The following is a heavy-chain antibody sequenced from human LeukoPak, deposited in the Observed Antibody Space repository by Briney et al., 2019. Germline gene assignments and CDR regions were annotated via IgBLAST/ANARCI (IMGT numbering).Heavy chain of an antibody. J-gene: IGHJ4*02. V-gene: IGHV3-33*01. CDR2: IWYDGSNK. D-gene: IGHD5-18*01. Sequence: GGSLRLSCAASGFTFINFGMHWVRQAPGKGLEWVAVIWYDGSNKYYADSVKGRFTISRDNSKNTLYLQMNSLRAEDTAVYYCARRGAMASYYFDYWGQGTLVTVSS. CDR3: ARRGAMASYYFDY. CDR1: GFTFINFG.